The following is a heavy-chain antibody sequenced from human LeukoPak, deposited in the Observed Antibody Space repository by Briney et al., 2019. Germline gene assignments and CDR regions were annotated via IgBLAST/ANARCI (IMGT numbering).Heavy chain of an antibody. J-gene: IGHJ4*02. CDR2: ISSSSSYI. CDR3: ARDRLVMTTATFDY. D-gene: IGHD4-17*01. CDR1: GFTFSSYT. Sequence: GGSLRLSCAASGFTFSSYTMNWVRQAPGKGLEWVSSISSSSSYIHYADSVKGRFTISRDNAKNSLYLQMNSLRAEDTAVYYCARDRLVMTTATFDYWGQGTLVTVSS. V-gene: IGHV3-21*01.